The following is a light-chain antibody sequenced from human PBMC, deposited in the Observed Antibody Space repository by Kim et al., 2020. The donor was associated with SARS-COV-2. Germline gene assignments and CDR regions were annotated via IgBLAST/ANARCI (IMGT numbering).Light chain of an antibody. J-gene: IGLJ2*01. CDR1: KLGDKY. CDR2: QHD. CDR3: QAWDSSAAV. Sequence: VSPGQTARITCAGDKLGDKYAFWYQQKPGQSPVLVMFQHDKRPSGISQRFSSSNSGNTAILTISGTRTIDEADYYCQAWDSSAAVFGGGTQLTVL. V-gene: IGLV3-1*01.